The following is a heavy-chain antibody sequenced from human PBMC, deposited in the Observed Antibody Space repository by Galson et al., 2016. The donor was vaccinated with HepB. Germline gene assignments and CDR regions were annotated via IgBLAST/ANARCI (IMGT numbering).Heavy chain of an antibody. CDR3: TSTPRRYGSGTFFDY. V-gene: IGHV3-72*01. CDR2: ITNKGNDYNN. D-gene: IGHD3-10*01. Sequence: SLRLSCAASGFTFSDHYMGWVRQPPGKGLEWVGRITNKGNDYNNEYAATGKVKFTIYISRDESKNSLYLQMNSQKTEDTAGYYCTSTPRRYGSGTFFDYWGQGTLVTVSS. CDR1: GFTFSDHY. J-gene: IGHJ4*02.